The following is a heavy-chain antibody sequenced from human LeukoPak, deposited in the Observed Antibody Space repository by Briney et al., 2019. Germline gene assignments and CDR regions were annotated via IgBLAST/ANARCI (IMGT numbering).Heavy chain of an antibody. CDR1: GFTFSNYA. J-gene: IGHJ6*03. D-gene: IGHD5-18*01. CDR3: AKGHVDTAMDTYYYYYMDV. Sequence: GGSLRLSCAASGFTFSNYAMTWVRQAPGKGLEWVSTIGGSGYTTYYADSVKGLFTISRDSSKNTLYLQMNSLRAEDTAVYYCAKGHVDTAMDTYYYYYMDVWGKGTTVTVSS. CDR2: IGGSGYTT. V-gene: IGHV3-23*01.